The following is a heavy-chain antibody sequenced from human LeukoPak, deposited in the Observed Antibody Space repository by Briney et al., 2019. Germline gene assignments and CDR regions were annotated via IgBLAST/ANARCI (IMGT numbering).Heavy chain of an antibody. CDR1: GGSISSGGYS. CDR3: ARINLSGTYVSDAFDI. J-gene: IGHJ3*02. V-gene: IGHV4-61*08. Sequence: PSETLSLTCAVSGGSISSGGYSWSWIRQPPGKGLEWIGYIYYSGSTNYNPSLKSRVTISVDTSKNQFSLKLSSVTAADTAVYYCARINLSGTYVSDAFDIWGQGTMVTVSS. CDR2: IYYSGST. D-gene: IGHD3-10*01.